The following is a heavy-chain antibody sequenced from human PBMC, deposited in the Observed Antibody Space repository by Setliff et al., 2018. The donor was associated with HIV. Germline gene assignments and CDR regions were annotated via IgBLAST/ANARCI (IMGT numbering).Heavy chain of an antibody. CDR2: IKSKTDGGTT. Sequence: GGSLRLSCAASGFTFSNAWMSWVRQAPGKGLEWVGRIKSKTDGGTTDYAAPMKGRFTISRDNSKNTLYLQMNSLRAEDTAVYYCARVFGPFDYWGQGTLVTVSS. D-gene: IGHD3-10*02. J-gene: IGHJ4*02. CDR1: GFTFSNAW. V-gene: IGHV3-15*01. CDR3: ARVFGPFDY.